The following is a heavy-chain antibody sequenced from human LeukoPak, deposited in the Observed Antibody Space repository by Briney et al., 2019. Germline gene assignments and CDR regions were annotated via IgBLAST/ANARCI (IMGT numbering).Heavy chain of an antibody. J-gene: IGHJ4*02. CDR2: VFYTGNT. Sequence: PSETLSLTCTVSGGSISTTAYYWGWIRQPPGKGLEWIGSVFYTGNTFYNPSLQSRVTISVDTSKNQFSLKLNSVTAADTAVYYCASGLGAARSYFEYWGQGTLVTVSS. CDR1: GGSISTTAYY. CDR3: ASGLGAARSYFEY. V-gene: IGHV4-39*07. D-gene: IGHD6-25*01.